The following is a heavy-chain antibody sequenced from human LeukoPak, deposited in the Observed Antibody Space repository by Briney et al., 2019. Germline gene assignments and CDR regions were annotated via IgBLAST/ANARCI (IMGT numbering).Heavy chain of an antibody. D-gene: IGHD6-13*01. Sequence: PSETLSLTCTVSGGSITTSSYCWGWIRQPPGKGLEWIGSICDSGTTYYNPSLKSRVTISVDTSNNQFSLRLTSVTAADTAVYFCARHPSSAWHADYWGHGNLVTVSS. CDR3: ARHPSSAWHADY. V-gene: IGHV4-39*01. J-gene: IGHJ4*01. CDR2: ICDSGTT. CDR1: GGSITTSSYC.